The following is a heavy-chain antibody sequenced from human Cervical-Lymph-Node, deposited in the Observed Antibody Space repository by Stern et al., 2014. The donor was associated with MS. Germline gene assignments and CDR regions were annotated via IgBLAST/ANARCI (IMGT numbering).Heavy chain of an antibody. CDR2: IWYDGNKK. CDR3: ARGNWNYEGMGY. V-gene: IGHV3-33*01. CDR1: GFTFSNYG. Sequence: QVQLVQSGGGVVQPGRSLRLSCAASGFTFSNYGMHWVRQAPGKGLEWLAVIWYDGNKKYYADSVKGRFTISIDNSKNTLFLQMSSLTAEDTAVYYCARGNWNYEGMGYWGQGTLVTVSS. J-gene: IGHJ4*02. D-gene: IGHD1-7*01.